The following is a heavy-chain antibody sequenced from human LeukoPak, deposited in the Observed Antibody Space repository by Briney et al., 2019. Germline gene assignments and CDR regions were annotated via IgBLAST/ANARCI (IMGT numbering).Heavy chain of an antibody. CDR3: ARVRPRGCIGDNCYSEWFDP. J-gene: IGHJ5*02. D-gene: IGHD2-15*01. Sequence: ASVKVSCKASGYTFTDYYIHWVRQAPGQGLEWMGWINPNSGGTNSAQNFQGRVTMTRDTSITTAYMELSRLRSDDTAVYYCARVRPRGCIGDNCYSEWFDPWGQGTLVTVSS. V-gene: IGHV1-2*02. CDR2: INPNSGGT. CDR1: GYTFTDYY.